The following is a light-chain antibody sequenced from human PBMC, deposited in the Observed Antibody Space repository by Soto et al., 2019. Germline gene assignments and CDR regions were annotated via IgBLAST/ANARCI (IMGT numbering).Light chain of an antibody. CDR1: TTVGRCY. CDR3: HHYGDSPWT. V-gene: IGKV3-20*01. J-gene: IGKJ1*01. Sequence: DIVLTQSPGTLSLSPGETATLSCRASTTVGRCYLAWYKQRPGPAPRLLIYRVSSRAPGVPDRFRGSGYGADFTLTTTRLEPEDVAVYYCHHYGDSPWTFGQGTRVEIK. CDR2: RVS.